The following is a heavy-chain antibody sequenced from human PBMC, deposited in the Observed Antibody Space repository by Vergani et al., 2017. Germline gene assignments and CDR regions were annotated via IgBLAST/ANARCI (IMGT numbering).Heavy chain of an antibody. Sequence: QVQLVQSGAEVKKPGSSVKVSCKASGGTFSSYAISWVRQAPGQGLEWMGGIIPIFGTANYAQKFQGRVTITADESTSTAYMELSSLRSEDTAVYYCAREARSWFGESGYYYGMDVWGQGTTVTVSS. J-gene: IGHJ6*02. CDR3: AREARSWFGESGYYYGMDV. V-gene: IGHV1-69*01. D-gene: IGHD3-10*01. CDR2: IIPIFGTA. CDR1: GGTFSSYA.